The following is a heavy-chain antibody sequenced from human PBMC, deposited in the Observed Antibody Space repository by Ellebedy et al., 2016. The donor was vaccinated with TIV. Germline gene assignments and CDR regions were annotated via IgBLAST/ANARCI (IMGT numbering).Heavy chain of an antibody. CDR3: AIRYSSGWSLDY. J-gene: IGHJ4*02. CDR1: GYTFTSYY. Sequence: ASVKVSXKASGYTFTSYYMHWVRQAPGQGLEWMGIINPSGGRTSYAQKFQGRVTMTRDTSTSTVYMELSSLRSEDTAVYYCAIRYSSGWSLDYWGRGTLVTVSS. CDR2: INPSGGRT. D-gene: IGHD6-19*01. V-gene: IGHV1-46*01.